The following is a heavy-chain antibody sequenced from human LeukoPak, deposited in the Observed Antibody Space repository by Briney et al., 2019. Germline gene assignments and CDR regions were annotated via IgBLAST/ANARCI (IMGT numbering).Heavy chain of an antibody. CDR1: GFTFSSYE. Sequence: PGGSLRLSCAASGFTFSSYEMNWVRQAPGKGLEWVSYISSSGSTIYYADSVKGRFTISRDNAKNSLYLQMNSLRAEDTAVYYCARAAYYYSFDYWGQGTLVTVSS. CDR2: ISSSGSTI. D-gene: IGHD3-10*01. J-gene: IGHJ4*02. CDR3: ARAAYYYSFDY. V-gene: IGHV3-48*03.